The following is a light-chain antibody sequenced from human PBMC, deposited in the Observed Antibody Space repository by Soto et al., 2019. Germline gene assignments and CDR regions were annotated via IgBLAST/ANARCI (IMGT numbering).Light chain of an antibody. V-gene: IGKV1-39*01. CDR1: QGISNY. Sequence: DSQMTQSPSSLSASVGDIVTITCQASQGISNYLNWYHQKPGKAPKLLIYAASSLQSGVPSRFSGSGSETDFTLTISSLKPEDFETYSCQQSYSTTWTFGQGTKVDI. CDR3: QQSYSTTWT. CDR2: AAS. J-gene: IGKJ1*01.